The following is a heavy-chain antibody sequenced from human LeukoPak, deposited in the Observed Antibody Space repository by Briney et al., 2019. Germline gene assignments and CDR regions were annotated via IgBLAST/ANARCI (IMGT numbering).Heavy chain of an antibody. Sequence: GASLRLSCAASGFTFSSYVMSWVRQAPGKGLEWVSAISGGGGSTYYADAVKGRFTISRDNAKNTLYLQMNSLRAEDTAVYYCAHPPIPRPNDGYLPDYWGQGPLVTVSS. CDR2: ISGGGGST. CDR3: AHPPIPRPNDGYLPDY. V-gene: IGHV3-23*01. D-gene: IGHD2-21*01. CDR1: GFTFSSYV. J-gene: IGHJ4*02.